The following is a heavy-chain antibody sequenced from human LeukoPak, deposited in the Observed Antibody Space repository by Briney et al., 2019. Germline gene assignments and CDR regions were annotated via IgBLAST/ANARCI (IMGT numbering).Heavy chain of an antibody. D-gene: IGHD3-22*01. CDR1: GGSFSGYY. CDR3: AREGGDTCYYDSSGEFDY. J-gene: IGHJ4*02. V-gene: IGHV4-34*01. Sequence: SETLSLTCAVYGGSFSGYYWSWIRQPPGKGLEWIGEINHSGSTNYNPSLKSRVTISVDTSKNQFSLKLSSVTAADTAVYYCAREGGDTCYYDSSGEFDYWGQGTLVTVSS. CDR2: INHSGST.